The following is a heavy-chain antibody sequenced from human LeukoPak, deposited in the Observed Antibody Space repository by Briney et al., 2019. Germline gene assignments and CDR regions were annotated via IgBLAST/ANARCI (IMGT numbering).Heavy chain of an antibody. V-gene: IGHV3-23*01. CDR3: ADGKDARIAVAGPFDY. Sequence: GGSLRLSCAASGFTFSSYAMSWVRQAPGKGLEWVSAISGSGGSTYYADSVKGRFTISRDNSKNTLYLQMNSLRAEDTAVYYCADGKDARIAVAGPFDYWGQGTLVTVSS. J-gene: IGHJ4*02. CDR2: ISGSGGST. D-gene: IGHD6-19*01. CDR1: GFTFSSYA.